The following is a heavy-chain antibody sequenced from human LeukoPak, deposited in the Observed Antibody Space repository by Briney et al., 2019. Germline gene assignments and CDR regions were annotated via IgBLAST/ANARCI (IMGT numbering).Heavy chain of an antibody. D-gene: IGHD3-3*01. CDR3: ARARRRFLEWLFASNWFDP. V-gene: IGHV1-8*01. CDR2: MSPNSGDT. J-gene: IGHJ5*02. Sequence: ASVKVSCKASGYTFTNYDINWVRQATGQGLEWMGWMSPNSGDTGYAQKFQGRVAITRNTSISTAYMELSSLRSEDTAVYYCARARRRFLEWLFASNWFDPWGQGTLVTVSS. CDR1: GYTFTNYD.